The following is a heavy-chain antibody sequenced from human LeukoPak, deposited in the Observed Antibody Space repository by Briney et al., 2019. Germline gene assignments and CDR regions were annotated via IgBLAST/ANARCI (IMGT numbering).Heavy chain of an antibody. D-gene: IGHD3-22*01. CDR1: GFTFSSYG. J-gene: IGHJ4*02. CDR3: AREYYYDSSGLFDY. V-gene: IGHV3-33*01. CDR2: IWYDGSNK. Sequence: GRSLRLSCAASGFTFSSYGMHWARQAPGKGLEWVAVIWYDGSNKYYADSVKGRFTISRDNSKNTLYLQMNSLRAEDTAVYYCAREYYYDSSGLFDYWGQGTLVTVSS.